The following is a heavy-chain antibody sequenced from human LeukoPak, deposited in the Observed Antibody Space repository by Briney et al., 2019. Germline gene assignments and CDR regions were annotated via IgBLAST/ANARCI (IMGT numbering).Heavy chain of an antibody. V-gene: IGHV3-74*01. CDR1: GFTFSSYW. CDR2: INSDGSCT. Sequence: GGSLRLSCAASGFTFSSYWMHWVRQAPGKGLVWVSRINSDGSCTSYADSVKGRFTISRDNAKNTLYLQMNSLRAEDTAVYYCAREYSSSWDRFDYWGQGTLVTVSS. CDR3: AREYSSSWDRFDY. J-gene: IGHJ4*02. D-gene: IGHD6-13*01.